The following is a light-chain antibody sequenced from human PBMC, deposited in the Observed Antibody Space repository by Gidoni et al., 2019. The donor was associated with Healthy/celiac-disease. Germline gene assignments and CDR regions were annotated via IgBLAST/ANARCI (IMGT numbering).Light chain of an antibody. J-gene: IGKJ5*01. CDR1: QGISSY. Sequence: DIQLTQSPSFLSASVGDRVTITCWASQGISSYLAWYQQKPGKAPKLLIYAASTLQSGVPSRFSGSGSGTEFTLTISSLQPEDFANYYCQQLNSYPPAFGQGTRLEIK. V-gene: IGKV1-9*01. CDR3: QQLNSYPPA. CDR2: AAS.